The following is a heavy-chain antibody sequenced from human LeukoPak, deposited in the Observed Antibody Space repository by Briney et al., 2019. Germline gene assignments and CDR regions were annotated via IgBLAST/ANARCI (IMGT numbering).Heavy chain of an antibody. CDR2: INPSGGST. Sequence: ASVKVSCKASGYTFTSYGISWVRQAPGQGLEWMGIINPSGGSTSYAQKFQGRVTMTRDTSTSTVYMELSSLRSEDTAVYYCASSSSSYAFDIWGQGTMVTVSS. J-gene: IGHJ3*02. V-gene: IGHV1-46*01. CDR1: GYTFTSYG. CDR3: ASSSSSYAFDI. D-gene: IGHD3-22*01.